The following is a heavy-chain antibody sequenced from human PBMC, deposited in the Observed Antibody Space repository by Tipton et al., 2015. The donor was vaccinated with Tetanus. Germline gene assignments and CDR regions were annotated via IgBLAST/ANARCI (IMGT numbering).Heavy chain of an antibody. D-gene: IGHD1-7*01. J-gene: IGHJ6*01. Sequence: VKPSETLSLTCTVSGGSISSYYWSWIRQPPGKGLEWIGYIYYSGSTNYNPSLKSRVTISVDTSKNQFSLKLSSVTAADTAVYYCARDRITGPTGRYYAMDVWGQGTTVTVSS. V-gene: IGHV4-59*01. CDR2: IYYSGST. CDR1: GGSISSYY. CDR3: ARDRITGPTGRYYAMDV.